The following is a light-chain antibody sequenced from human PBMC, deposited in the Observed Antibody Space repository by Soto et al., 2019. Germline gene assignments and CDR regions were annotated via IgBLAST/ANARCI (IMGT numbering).Light chain of an antibody. J-gene: IGKJ1*01. Sequence: EIMMTQSPATLSVSPGARATLSCRASQSVSSNLAWYQQKPGQAPRLLIYGASTRATGIPARFSGSGSGTDFTLTIHSLQSEDFVVYYCQQYNNWPWTFGQGTKV. V-gene: IGKV3-15*01. CDR3: QQYNNWPWT. CDR2: GAS. CDR1: QSVSSN.